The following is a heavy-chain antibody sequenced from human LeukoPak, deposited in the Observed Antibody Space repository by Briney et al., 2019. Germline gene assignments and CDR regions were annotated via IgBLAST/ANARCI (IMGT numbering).Heavy chain of an antibody. CDR1: GYTFTGYY. D-gene: IGHD6-6*01. J-gene: IGHJ4*02. CDR2: INPNSGGT. V-gene: IGHV1-2*02. Sequence: ASVKVSCKASGYTFTGYYMHWVRQAPGQGLEWMGWINPNSGGTSYAQKFQGRVTMTRDTSISTAYMEPSRLRSDDTAVYYCARASIAAPLNYWGQGTLVTVSS. CDR3: ARASIAAPLNY.